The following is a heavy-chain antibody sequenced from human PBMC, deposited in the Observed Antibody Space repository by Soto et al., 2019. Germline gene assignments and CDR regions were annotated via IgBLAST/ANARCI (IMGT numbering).Heavy chain of an antibody. Sequence: SVKVSCKASGGTFSSYAISWVRQAPGQGLEWMGGVIPIFGTANYAQKFQGRVTITADESTSTAYMELSSLRSEDTAVYYCARADIVVVPAARGYYGMDVWGQGTTVTVSS. V-gene: IGHV1-69*13. J-gene: IGHJ6*02. D-gene: IGHD2-2*01. CDR3: ARADIVVVPAARGYYGMDV. CDR2: VIPIFGTA. CDR1: GGTFSSYA.